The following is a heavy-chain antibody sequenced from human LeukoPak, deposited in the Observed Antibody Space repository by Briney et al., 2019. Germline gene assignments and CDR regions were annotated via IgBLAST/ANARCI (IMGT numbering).Heavy chain of an antibody. D-gene: IGHD6-19*01. CDR3: AKDMGYNSGWTRIDY. CDR1: GFTFSSYG. J-gene: IGHJ4*02. V-gene: IGHV3-30*02. CDR2: IRYDGSNQ. Sequence: VGSLRLSCAASGFTFSSYGMYWVRQTPGKGLEWVAFIRYDGSNQYYAYSVKGRFTISRHNSKNTLYLQRNSLKTEDTAVYYCAKDMGYNSGWTRIDYWGQGTLVTVSS.